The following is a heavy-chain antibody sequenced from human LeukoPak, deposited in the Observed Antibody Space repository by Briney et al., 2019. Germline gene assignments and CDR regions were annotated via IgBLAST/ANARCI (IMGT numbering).Heavy chain of an antibody. V-gene: IGHV4-34*01. D-gene: IGHD6-13*01. CDR1: GGSFSGYY. CDR3: AESMTAAGTGDY. Sequence: ASETLSLTCAVYGGSFSGYYWSWIRQPPGKGLEWIGEINHSGSTNYNPSLKGRVTISVDTSKNQFSLKLSSVTAADTAVYYCAESMTAAGTGDYWGQGTLVTVSS. J-gene: IGHJ4*02. CDR2: INHSGST.